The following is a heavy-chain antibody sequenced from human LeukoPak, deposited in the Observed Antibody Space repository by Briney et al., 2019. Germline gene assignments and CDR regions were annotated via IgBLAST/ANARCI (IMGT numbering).Heavy chain of an antibody. CDR3: ARGRAHSGSRPPYYYYYYMDV. Sequence: GASVKVSCKASGYTFTSYYMHWVRQAPGQGLEWMGIINPSGGSTSYAQKFQGRVTMTRDTSTSTVYMELSSLRSEDTAVYYCARGRAHSGSRPPYYYYYYMDVWGKGTTVTVSS. CDR2: INPSGGST. V-gene: IGHV1-46*01. J-gene: IGHJ6*03. D-gene: IGHD1-26*01. CDR1: GYTFTSYY.